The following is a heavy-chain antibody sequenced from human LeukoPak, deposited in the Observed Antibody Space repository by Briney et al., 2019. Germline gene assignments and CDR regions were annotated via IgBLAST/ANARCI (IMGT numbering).Heavy chain of an antibody. CDR1: GGTFSSYA. V-gene: IGHV1-69*13. J-gene: IGHJ5*02. CDR3: ARDHRYCSGGSCYWFDP. D-gene: IGHD2-15*01. CDR2: IIPIFGTA. Sequence: SVKVSCKASGGTFSSYAISWVRQAPGQGLEWMGGIIPIFGTANYAQKFQGRVTITADESTSTAYMELSGLRSEDTAVYYCARDHRYCSGGSCYWFDPWGQGTLVTVSS.